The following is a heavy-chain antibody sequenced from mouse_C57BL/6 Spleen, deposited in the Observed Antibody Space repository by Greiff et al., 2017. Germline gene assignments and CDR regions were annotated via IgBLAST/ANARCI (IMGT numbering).Heavy chain of an antibody. Sequence: EVQGVESGGGLVKPGGSLKLSCAASGFTFSDYGMHWVRQAPEKGLEWVAYISSGSSTIYYADTVKGRFTISRDNAKNTLFLQMTSLRSEDTAMYYCAKGGRRLNFDYWGQGTTLTVSS. D-gene: IGHD3-2*02. CDR2: ISSGSSTI. J-gene: IGHJ2*01. CDR1: GFTFSDYG. V-gene: IGHV5-17*01. CDR3: AKGGRRLNFDY.